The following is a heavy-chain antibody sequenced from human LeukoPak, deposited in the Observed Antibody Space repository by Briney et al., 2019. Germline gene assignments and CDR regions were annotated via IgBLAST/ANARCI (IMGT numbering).Heavy chain of an antibody. Sequence: SETLSLTCAVYGGSFRGYYWSWIRQPPGKGLEWIGEINHSGSTNYNPSLKSRVTISVDPSKNQFSLKLSSVTAADTAVYYCARDPPGTGGWGQGTLVTVSS. D-gene: IGHD3-10*01. J-gene: IGHJ4*02. V-gene: IGHV4-34*01. CDR3: ARDPPGTGG. CDR1: GGSFRGYY. CDR2: INHSGST.